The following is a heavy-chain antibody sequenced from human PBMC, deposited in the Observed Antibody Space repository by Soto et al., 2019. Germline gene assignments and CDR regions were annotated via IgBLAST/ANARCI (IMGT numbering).Heavy chain of an antibody. V-gene: IGHV3-23*01. CDR1: GFTFSSYA. J-gene: IGHJ4*02. CDR3: AKDHRAASSGCDWYAY. CDR2: ISGSGGST. D-gene: IGHD2-21*02. Sequence: GGSLRLSCAASGFTFSSYAMSWVRQAPGKGLEWVSAISGSGGSTYYADSVKGRFTISRDNSKNTLYLQMNSLRAEDTAVYYCAKDHRAASSGCDWYAYWGQGTQVTVSS.